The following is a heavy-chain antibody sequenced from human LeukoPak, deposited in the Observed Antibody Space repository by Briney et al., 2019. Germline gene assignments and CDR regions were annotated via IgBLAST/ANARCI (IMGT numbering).Heavy chain of an antibody. Sequence: GGSLRLSCAACGFTFSRHGMHWVRQAPGKGLEWVAFIRHDGSNRYYRDSVKGRLTISRDNSKNTLYLQMNSLTPEDTAMYYCAKDPGYCTSSSCYTFDYWGQGTLVTVS. V-gene: IGHV3-30*02. CDR3: AKDPGYCTSSSCYTFDY. D-gene: IGHD2-2*01. J-gene: IGHJ4*02. CDR1: GFTFSRHG. CDR2: IRHDGSNR.